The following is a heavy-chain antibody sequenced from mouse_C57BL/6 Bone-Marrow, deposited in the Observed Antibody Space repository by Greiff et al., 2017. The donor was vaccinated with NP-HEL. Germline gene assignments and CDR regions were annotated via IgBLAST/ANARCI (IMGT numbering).Heavy chain of an antibody. Sequence: EVQLQQSGPELVKPGASVKISCKASGYTFTDYYMNWVKQSHGKSLEWIGDINPNNGGTSYNQKFKGKATLTVDKSSSTAYMELRSLTSEDSAVYYCASYYSNREYAMDYWGQGTSVTVSS. CDR3: ASYYSNREYAMDY. D-gene: IGHD2-5*01. V-gene: IGHV1-26*01. CDR2: INPNNGGT. CDR1: GYTFTDYY. J-gene: IGHJ4*01.